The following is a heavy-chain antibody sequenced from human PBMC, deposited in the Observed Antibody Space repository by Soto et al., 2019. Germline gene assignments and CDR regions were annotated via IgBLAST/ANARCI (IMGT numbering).Heavy chain of an antibody. CDR1: GGSISSGGYY. Sequence: QVQLQESGPGLVKPSQTLSLTCTVSGGSISSGGYYWSWIRQHPGKGLEWIGYIYYSGSTYYNTSLKSRVTISLDSSKNQCSLKLRSVTAADTAVYYCARSPEATVTAFDYWGKGTLVTVSS. CDR2: IYYSGST. D-gene: IGHD4-17*01. V-gene: IGHV4-31*03. J-gene: IGHJ4*02. CDR3: ARSPEATVTAFDY.